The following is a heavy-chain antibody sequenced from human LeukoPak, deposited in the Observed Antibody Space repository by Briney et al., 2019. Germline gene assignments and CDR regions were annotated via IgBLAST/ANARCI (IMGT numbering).Heavy chain of an antibody. J-gene: IGHJ4*02. V-gene: IGHV4-59*01. CDR2: IYYSGST. D-gene: IGHD5-18*01. CDR1: GGSIRSDY. CDR3: ARERTAMDS. Sequence: SETLSLTCIVSGGSIRSDYWGWIRQPPGKGLEWIGYIYYSGSTNYNPSLKGRVTISVDTSKNQFSLKLNSVTAADTAVYFCARERTAMDSWGQGTLVTVSS.